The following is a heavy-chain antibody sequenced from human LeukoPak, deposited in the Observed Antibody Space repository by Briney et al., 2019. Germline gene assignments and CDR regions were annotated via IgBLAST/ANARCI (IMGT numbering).Heavy chain of an antibody. CDR1: GESFSGYY. Sequence: SETLSLTCAVYGESFSGYYWSWIRQPPGKGLEWVGEINHSGSTNYNPSLKSRVTISVDTAKNQYSLKLSYVTAADTAVYYCARVGYGSGSRVDYWGQGTLVTVSS. V-gene: IGHV4-34*01. J-gene: IGHJ4*02. D-gene: IGHD3-10*01. CDR3: ARVGYGSGSRVDY. CDR2: INHSGST.